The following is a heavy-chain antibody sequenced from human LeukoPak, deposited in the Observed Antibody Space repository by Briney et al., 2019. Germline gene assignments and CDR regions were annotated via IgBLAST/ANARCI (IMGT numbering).Heavy chain of an antibody. CDR3: ARVTGPGIAAAGKEYYFDY. D-gene: IGHD6-13*01. V-gene: IGHV3-7*03. CDR1: GIPFTGYW. CDR2: INQDGSEK. J-gene: IGHJ4*02. Sequence: GGSLRLSCTVSGIPFTGYWMTWVRQVPGKGLQWVANINQDGSEKYYVDSVRGRFTISRDNAKNTLYLQMNSLRAEDTALYYCARVTGPGIAAAGKEYYFDYWGQGTLVTVSS.